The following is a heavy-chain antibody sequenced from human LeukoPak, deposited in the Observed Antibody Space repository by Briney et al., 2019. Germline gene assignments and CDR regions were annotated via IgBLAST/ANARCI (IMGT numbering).Heavy chain of an antibody. CDR1: GGSISSYY. Sequence: SETLSLTCTVSGGSISSYYWSWIRQPPGKGLEWIGYIYYSGSTNYNPSLKSRVTISVDTSKNQFSLKLSSVTAADTAVYYCARVEYSNAAEWFDPWGQGTLVTVSS. V-gene: IGHV4-59*01. J-gene: IGHJ5*02. CDR3: ARVEYSNAAEWFDP. D-gene: IGHD4-11*01. CDR2: IYYSGST.